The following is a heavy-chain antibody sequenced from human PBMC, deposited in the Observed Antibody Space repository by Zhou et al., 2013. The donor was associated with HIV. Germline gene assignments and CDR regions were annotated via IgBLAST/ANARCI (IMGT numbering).Heavy chain of an antibody. CDR1: GYRFIYYY. Sequence: QVQLVQSGAEVTKPAASVKVSCKAAGYRFIYYYIHWVRQAPGQGLEWMGWTNPRSGGTNYAQNFQGRVTMTRDTSIATAYMELNRLRSDDTAIYYCARGEAVAGRGGWFDPWGQGTQVTVSS. CDR2: TNPRSGGT. V-gene: IGHV1-2*02. D-gene: IGHD6-19*01. CDR3: ARGEAVAGRGGWFDP. J-gene: IGHJ5*02.